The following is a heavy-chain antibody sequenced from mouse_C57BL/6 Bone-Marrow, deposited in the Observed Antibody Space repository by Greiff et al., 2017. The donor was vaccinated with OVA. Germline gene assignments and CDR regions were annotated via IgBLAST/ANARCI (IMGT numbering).Heavy chain of an antibody. Sequence: VQLQQSGAELVRPGPSVKVSCKASGYAFTNYLIEWVKQRPRQGLEWIGVINPCSGGTHYNEKFKGKATLTADYSSSTAYMQLSSLTSEDSAVYFCARGGNANYYGSSYLAYWGQGTLVTVSA. CDR1: GYAFTNYL. V-gene: IGHV1-54*01. D-gene: IGHD1-1*01. J-gene: IGHJ3*01. CDR2: INPCSGGT. CDR3: ARGGNANYYGSSYLAY.